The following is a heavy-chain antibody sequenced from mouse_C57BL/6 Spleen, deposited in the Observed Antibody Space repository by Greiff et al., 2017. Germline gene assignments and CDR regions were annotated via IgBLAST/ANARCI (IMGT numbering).Heavy chain of an antibody. CDR1: GFTFPDYY. D-gene: IGHD2-3*01. V-gene: IGHV7-3*01. CDR3: ARRWDYAMDY. J-gene: IGHJ4*01. Sequence: EVKLVESGGGLVQPGGSLSLSCAASGFTFPDYYMSWVRQPPGKALEWLGFIRNKANGYTTEYSASVKGRFTISRDNSQSILYLQMNALRAEDSATYYCARRWDYAMDYWGQGTSVTVSS. CDR2: IRNKANGYTT.